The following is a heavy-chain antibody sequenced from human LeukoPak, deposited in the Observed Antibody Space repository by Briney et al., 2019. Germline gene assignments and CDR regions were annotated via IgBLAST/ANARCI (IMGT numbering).Heavy chain of an antibody. V-gene: IGHV3-72*01. CDR1: ASTFTTSF. CDR3: ATSSWYRLAY. J-gene: IGHJ4*02. D-gene: IGHD6-13*01. Sequence: GRSLRLSCAASASTFTTSFMSWVRQAQGNGLEWVGRSRNKADSYTAEYAASVKGRFTISGDESKNSLYLQISSLETKDAAVYYCATSSWYRLAYWGQGSLVTVSS. CDR2: SRNKADSYTA.